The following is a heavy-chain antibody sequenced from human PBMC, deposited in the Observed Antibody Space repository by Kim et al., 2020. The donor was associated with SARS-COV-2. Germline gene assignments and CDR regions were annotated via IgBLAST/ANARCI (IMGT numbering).Heavy chain of an antibody. V-gene: IGHV4-59*01. CDR2: IYYSGST. Sequence: SETLSLTCTVSGGSISSYYWGWIRQPPGKGLEWIGYIYYSGSTNYNPSLKSRVTIPVDTSKNQFSLKLSSVTAADTAVYYCARGVTGRGWFDPWGQGTLVTVSS. CDR1: GGSISSYY. CDR3: ARGVTGRGWFDP. J-gene: IGHJ5*02. D-gene: IGHD5-18*01.